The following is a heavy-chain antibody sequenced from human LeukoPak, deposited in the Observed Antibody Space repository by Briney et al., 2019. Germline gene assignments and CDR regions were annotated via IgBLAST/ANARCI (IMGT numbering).Heavy chain of an antibody. D-gene: IGHD1-26*01. V-gene: IGHV4-61*02. Sequence: SQTLSLTCSVSGDSISSGFYSWSWIRRPAGKGLEWIGRISLNGNSNHNPSLKSRVSLSIDTSRNEFSLRVTSVTAADTGIYYCAREGGGYYANWFDPWGQGTLVTVSS. J-gene: IGHJ5*02. CDR3: AREGGGYYANWFDP. CDR2: ISLNGNS. CDR1: GDSISSGFYS.